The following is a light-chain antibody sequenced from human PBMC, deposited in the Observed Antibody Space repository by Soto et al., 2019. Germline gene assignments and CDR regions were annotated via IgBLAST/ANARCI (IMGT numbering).Light chain of an antibody. V-gene: IGLV2-14*03. CDR2: DVS. Sequence: QSVLTQPASVSGSPGQSITISCTGTSIDVGGYNYVSWYQHHPGKAPKRMIHDVSNRPSGVSNRFSGSKSGNTASLTISGLQAEDEADYYCSSYIPNNSTYVFGTGTKVTV. J-gene: IGLJ1*01. CDR1: SIDVGGYNY. CDR3: SSYIPNNSTYV.